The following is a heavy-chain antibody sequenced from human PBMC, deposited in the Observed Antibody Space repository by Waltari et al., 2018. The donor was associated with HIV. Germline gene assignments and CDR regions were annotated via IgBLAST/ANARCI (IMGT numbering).Heavy chain of an antibody. V-gene: IGHV3-48*02. D-gene: IGHD3-10*01. J-gene: IGHJ2*01. CDR3: ARGLSYFDGKPLPWYFDV. CDR2: RDTSDTDK. Sequence: EEQLLQSGGKFVQPGESLRLSCVASGFRLPSYSVIWVRQAHGDGRRWGSYRDTSDTDKSYADAVKARFTVLADKAKQSVYLQISNLQDEDSAMYYCARGLSYFDGKPLPWYFDVWGRGARVIVAS. CDR1: GFRLPSYS.